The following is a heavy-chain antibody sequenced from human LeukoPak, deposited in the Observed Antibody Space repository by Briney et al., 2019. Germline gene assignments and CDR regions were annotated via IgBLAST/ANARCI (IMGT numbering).Heavy chain of an antibody. CDR3: ARDVGSSNWNLNWFDP. V-gene: IGHV3-33*01. Sequence: PGGSLRLSCAASGFIFSSYGFHWVRQAPGKGLEWVAVIWYDGSKQYYAASVKGRFTISKDSFKNTLYPQMNSLRVEDTAIYFCARDVGSSNWNLNWFDPWGQGTLVTVSS. J-gene: IGHJ5*02. D-gene: IGHD6-13*01. CDR2: IWYDGSKQ. CDR1: GFIFSSYG.